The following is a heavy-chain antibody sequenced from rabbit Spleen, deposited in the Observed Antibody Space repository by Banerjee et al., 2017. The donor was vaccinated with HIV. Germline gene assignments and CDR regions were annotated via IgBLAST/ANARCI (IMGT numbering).Heavy chain of an antibody. CDR2: IDTGSSGFT. CDR3: ARDSGSSFSSYGMDL. J-gene: IGHJ6*01. V-gene: IGHV1S45*01. D-gene: IGHD8-1*01. CDR1: GVSFTSNYY. Sequence: QEQLVESGGDLVQPGASLTLTCTASGVSFTSNYYMCWVRQAPGKGLEWIACIDTGSSGFTYFASWAKGRFTISKTSSTTVTLQVTSLTAADTATYFCARDSGSSFSSYGMDLWGPGTLVTVS.